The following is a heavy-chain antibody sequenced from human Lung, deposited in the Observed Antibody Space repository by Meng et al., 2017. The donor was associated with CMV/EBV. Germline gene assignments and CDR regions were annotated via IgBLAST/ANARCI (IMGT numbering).Heavy chain of an antibody. V-gene: IGHV1-69*05. CDR1: GGTFSSYA. CDR3: ASCPSSSSSNYYYYYGVDV. CDR2: IIPIFGTA. J-gene: IGHJ6*02. Sequence: SXXVSXKASGGTFSSYAISWVRQAPGQGLEWMGGIIPIFGTANYAQKFQGRVTITTDESTSTAYMELSSLRSEDTAVYYCASCPSSSSSNYYYYYGVDVXGQGXTVTVSS. D-gene: IGHD6-13*01.